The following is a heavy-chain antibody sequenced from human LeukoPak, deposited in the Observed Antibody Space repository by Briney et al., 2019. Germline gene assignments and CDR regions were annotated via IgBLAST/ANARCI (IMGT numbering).Heavy chain of an antibody. CDR2: SDPEDGET. Sequence: GASVKVSCKVSGYTLTELSMHWVRQAPGKGLEWMGGSDPEDGETIYAQKFQGRVTMTEDTSTDTAYMELSSLRSEDTAVYYCATGGLVGYSYGSDYFDYWGQGTLVTVSS. CDR1: GYTLTELS. D-gene: IGHD5-18*01. CDR3: ATGGLVGYSYGSDYFDY. J-gene: IGHJ4*02. V-gene: IGHV1-24*01.